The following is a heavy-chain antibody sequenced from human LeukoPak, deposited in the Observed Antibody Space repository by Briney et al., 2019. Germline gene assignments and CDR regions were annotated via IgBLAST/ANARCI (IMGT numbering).Heavy chain of an antibody. CDR1: GGSISSYY. CDR2: IYYSGST. D-gene: IGHD5-24*01. CDR3: ARGEVEMATIPFDY. V-gene: IGHV4-59*01. J-gene: IGHJ4*02. Sequence: SETLSLTCTVSGGSISSYYWSWLRQPPGKGLEWIGYIYYSGSTNYYPSLKSRVTISVDTSKNQFSLRLSSVTAADTAVHYCARGEVEMATIPFDYWGQGTLVTVSS.